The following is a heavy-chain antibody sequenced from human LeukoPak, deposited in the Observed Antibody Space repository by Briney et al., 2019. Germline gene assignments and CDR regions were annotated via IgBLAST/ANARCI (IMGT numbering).Heavy chain of an antibody. CDR2: ISSSGSTI. CDR1: GFTFSDYY. CDR3: ASGPYSYGPIDY. J-gene: IGHJ4*02. D-gene: IGHD5-18*01. V-gene: IGHV3-11*04. Sequence: PGGSLRLSCAASGFTFSDYYMSWLRQAPGKGLEWVSYISSSGSTIYYADSVKGRFTISRDNTKNSLYLQMNSLRAEDTAVYYCASGPYSYGPIDYWGQGTLVTVSS.